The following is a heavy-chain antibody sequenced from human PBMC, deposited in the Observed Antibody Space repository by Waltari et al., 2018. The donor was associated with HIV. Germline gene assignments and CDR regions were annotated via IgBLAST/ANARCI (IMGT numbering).Heavy chain of an antibody. V-gene: IGHV1-3*01. CDR3: ARTYDVLTGFGWFDP. CDR1: GYTFSRYG. Sequence: QVQVVQSGAEAKKPGASVKISCKASGYTFSRYGMDWVRQAPGQRLEWMGRINAGNGDTKYSQKFQGRVTISRDTSASTAYMELSSLRSEDTAVYYCARTYDVLTGFGWFDPWGQGTLVTVSS. CDR2: INAGNGDT. D-gene: IGHD3-9*01. J-gene: IGHJ5*02.